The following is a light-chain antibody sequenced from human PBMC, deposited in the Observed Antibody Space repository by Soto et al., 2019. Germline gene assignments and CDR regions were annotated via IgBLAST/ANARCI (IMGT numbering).Light chain of an antibody. Sequence: QSALTQPASVSGPPAQSITISCTGPSSDVGGYNYVSWYQQHPGKAPKLMIYDVSNRPSGVSDRFSGSKSGNTASLTISGLQAEDEADYYCSSYTSSSTLDVFGTGTKVT. CDR1: SSDVGGYNY. CDR2: DVS. J-gene: IGLJ1*01. V-gene: IGLV2-14*01. CDR3: SSYTSSSTLDV.